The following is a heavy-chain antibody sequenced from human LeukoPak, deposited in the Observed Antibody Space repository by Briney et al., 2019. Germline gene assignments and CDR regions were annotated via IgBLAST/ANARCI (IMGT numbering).Heavy chain of an antibody. J-gene: IGHJ4*02. CDR2: ISAYNGNT. Sequence: ASVKVSCKASGYTFTSYGISWVRQAPGQGLEWMGWISAYNGNTNYAQKLQGRVTMTTDTSTSTAYMELRSLRSDDTAVYYCARVGAHNYYGSGRGYYFDYWGQGTLVTVSS. CDR3: ARVGAHNYYGSGRGYYFDY. V-gene: IGHV1-18*01. CDR1: GYTFTSYG. D-gene: IGHD3-10*01.